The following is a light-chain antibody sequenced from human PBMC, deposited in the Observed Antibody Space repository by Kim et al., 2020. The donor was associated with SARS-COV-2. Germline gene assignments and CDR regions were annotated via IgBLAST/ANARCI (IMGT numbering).Light chain of an antibody. V-gene: IGKV3-11*01. CDR2: DAS. CDR3: QQRSNWPRT. J-gene: IGKJ4*01. CDR1: QSVSSY. Sequence: EIVLTQSPATLSLSPGERATLSCRASQSVSSYVAWYQQKVGQAPRLLIYDASNRATGVPARFSGSGSGTDFTLTISSLEPEDFAVYYCQQRSNWPRTFGGGTEVDIK.